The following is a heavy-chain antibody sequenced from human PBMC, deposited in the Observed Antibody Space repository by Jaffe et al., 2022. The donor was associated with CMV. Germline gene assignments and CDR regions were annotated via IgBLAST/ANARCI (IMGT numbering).Heavy chain of an antibody. Sequence: QVQLQESGPGLVKPSETLSLTCTVSTASISSYYWTWIRQPPGEGLEWIAYIHYSGITNYNPSLKSRVTISADMSKKQFFLKLNSVTAADTAVYYCAGMFCSGWPRVDNWGQGILVTVSS. V-gene: IGHV4-59*01. CDR3: AGMFCSGWPRVDN. D-gene: IGHD2-15*01. CDR2: IHYSGIT. CDR1: TASISSYY. J-gene: IGHJ4*02.